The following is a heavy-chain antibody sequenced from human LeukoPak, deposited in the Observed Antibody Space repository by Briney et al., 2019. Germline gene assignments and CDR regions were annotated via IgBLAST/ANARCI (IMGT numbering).Heavy chain of an antibody. Sequence: GGSLRLSCAASGFTFSSYAMHWVRQAPGKGLEYVSAISSNGGSTYYANSVKGRFTISRDNSKNTLYLQMGSLRAEDMAVYYCARYYYDSSGYYSLDYWGQGTLVTVSS. CDR1: GFTFSSYA. V-gene: IGHV3-64*01. D-gene: IGHD3-22*01. J-gene: IGHJ4*02. CDR2: ISSNGGST. CDR3: ARYYYDSSGYYSLDY.